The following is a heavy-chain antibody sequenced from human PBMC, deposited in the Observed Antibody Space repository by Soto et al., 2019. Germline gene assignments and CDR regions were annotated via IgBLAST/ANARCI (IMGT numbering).Heavy chain of an antibody. D-gene: IGHD6-19*01. J-gene: IGHJ6*02. V-gene: IGHV3-7*01. CDR3: ARGPWSSGWPARGDYYYYGMDV. Sequence: PGGSLRLSCAASGFTFSSYWMSWVRQAPGKGLEWVANIKQDGSEKYYVDSVKGRFTISRDNAKNSLYLQMNSLRAEDTAVYYCARGPWSSGWPARGDYYYYGMDVWGQGTTVTVSS. CDR2: IKQDGSEK. CDR1: GFTFSSYW.